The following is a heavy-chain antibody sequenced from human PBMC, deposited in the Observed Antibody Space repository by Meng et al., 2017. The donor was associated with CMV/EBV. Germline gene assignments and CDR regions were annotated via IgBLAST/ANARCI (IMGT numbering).Heavy chain of an antibody. CDR3: ARDVWSIFGVVIKEVGIDV. CDR1: GGSISSYY. J-gene: IGHJ6*02. V-gene: IGHV4-39*07. D-gene: IGHD3-3*01. Sequence: SETLSLTCTVSGGSISSYYWGWIRQPPGKGLEWIGSIYYSGSTYYNPSLKSRVTISVDTSKNQFSLKLSSVTAADTAVYYCARDVWSIFGVVIKEVGIDVWGQGTTVTVSS. CDR2: IYYSGST.